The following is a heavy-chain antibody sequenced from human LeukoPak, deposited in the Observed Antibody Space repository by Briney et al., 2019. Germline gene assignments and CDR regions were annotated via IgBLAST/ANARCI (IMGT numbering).Heavy chain of an antibody. V-gene: IGHV3-74*01. CDR2: INSDRNNT. J-gene: IGHJ6*04. CDR1: GFTFSSFW. Sequence: PGGSLRLSCAASGFTFSSFWMHWVRQPPGKGLGWISRINSDRNNTNYADSVKGRFTISRDNAKNTLYLQMNSLRPEDTAVYYCATMIRGVIPLDAWGKGTTVTISS. CDR3: ATMIRGVIPLDA. D-gene: IGHD3-10*01.